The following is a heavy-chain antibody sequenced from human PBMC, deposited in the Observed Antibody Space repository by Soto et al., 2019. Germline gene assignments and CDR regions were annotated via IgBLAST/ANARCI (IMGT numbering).Heavy chain of an antibody. CDR1: GFTFSSYA. V-gene: IGHV3-23*01. J-gene: IGHJ5*02. D-gene: IGHD3-3*01. CDR2: VSDSGDTT. Sequence: VGSLRLSCAASGFTFSSYAMTWVRQAPGKGLEWVSAVSDSGDTTYYAGSVKGRFTISRDISKNTLYLQMNSLRAEDTAVYYCARGRGFGRPFDPWGQGTLVTVSS. CDR3: ARGRGFGRPFDP.